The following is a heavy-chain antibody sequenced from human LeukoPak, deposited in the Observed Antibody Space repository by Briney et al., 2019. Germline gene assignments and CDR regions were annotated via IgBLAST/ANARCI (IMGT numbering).Heavy chain of an antibody. CDR2: IYYSGST. V-gene: IGHV4-61*01. CDR3: ARFTVGAKADYYYYYMDV. CDR1: GYSISSGYY. J-gene: IGHJ6*03. Sequence: SETLSLTCTVSGYSISSGYYWGWIRQPPGKGLEWIGYIYYSGSTNYNPSLKSRVTISVDTSKNQFSLKLSSVTAADTAVYYCARFTVGAKADYYYYYMDVWGKGTTVTVSS. D-gene: IGHD1-26*01.